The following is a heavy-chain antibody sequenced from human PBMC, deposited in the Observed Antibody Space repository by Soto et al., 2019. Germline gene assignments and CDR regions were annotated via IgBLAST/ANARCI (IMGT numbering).Heavy chain of an antibody. Sequence: QVQLVQSGAEVKKPGASVKVSCKASGYTFTTYYMHWVRQAPGQGLEWMGIINPSGGSTNYAQKFQGRVTMTRDTSTSTVYMELSSLRSEDTDVYYCARAGVDYGDYEGSYWGQGTLVTVSS. CDR2: INPSGGST. V-gene: IGHV1-46*01. CDR1: GYTFTTYY. D-gene: IGHD4-17*01. J-gene: IGHJ4*02. CDR3: ARAGVDYGDYEGSY.